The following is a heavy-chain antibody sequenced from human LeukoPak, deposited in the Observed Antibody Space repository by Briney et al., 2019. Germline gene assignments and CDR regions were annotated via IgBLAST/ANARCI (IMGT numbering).Heavy chain of an antibody. D-gene: IGHD3-16*01. Sequence: SETLSLTCTVSGGSISSSSYYWGWIRQPPGKGLEWIGSIYYSGSTYYNPSLKSRVTISVDTSKNQFSLKLNSVTAADTAMYYCARVSWPGRGSRFDPWGQGILVTVSS. J-gene: IGHJ5*02. CDR1: GGSISSSSYY. V-gene: IGHV4-39*07. CDR2: IYYSGST. CDR3: ARVSWPGRGSRFDP.